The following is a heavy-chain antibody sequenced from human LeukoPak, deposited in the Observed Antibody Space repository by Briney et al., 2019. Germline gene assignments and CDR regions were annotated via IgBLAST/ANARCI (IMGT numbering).Heavy chain of an antibody. D-gene: IGHD2-2*01. CDR2: INDDSSDI. CDR1: GFTFSLYA. Sequence: GGSLRLSCAASGFTFSLYAMNWVRQAPRKGLEWVSYINDDSSDIPYAVSVRCRFTISRDDARKTLYLQLSSLRVEDTAVYYCARDTFQPGLIDSWGQGTLVTVSS. J-gene: IGHJ4*02. CDR3: ARDTFQPGLIDS. V-gene: IGHV3-21*05.